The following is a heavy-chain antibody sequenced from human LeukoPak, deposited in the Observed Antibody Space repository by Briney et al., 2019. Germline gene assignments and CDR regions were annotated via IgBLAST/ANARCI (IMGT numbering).Heavy chain of an antibody. CDR3: ARGPPISGNFWRGKNHPPDY. D-gene: IGHD3-3*01. CDR2: INQDGSEK. J-gene: IGHJ4*02. CDR1: GFTFSSYS. V-gene: IGHV3-7*01. Sequence: GGSLRLSCAASGFTFSSYSMTWVRQAPGKGLEWVASINQDGSEKHYVDSVKGRFTISRDNAKNSLYLQMSSLRAEDTAVYYCARGPPISGNFWRGKNHPPDYWGQGTLVTVSS.